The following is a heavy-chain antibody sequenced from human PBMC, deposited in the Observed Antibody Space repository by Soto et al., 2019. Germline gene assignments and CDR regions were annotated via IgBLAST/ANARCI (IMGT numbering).Heavy chain of an antibody. Sequence: QVQLQQWGAGLLKPSETLSLTCAVYGGSFSGYYWSWIRQPPGKGLEWIGEINHSGSTNYNPSLKSRVTISVDTSKNQFSLKLSSVTAADTAVYYGARPAYSGSYFSYLGQGTLVTVSS. D-gene: IGHD1-26*01. V-gene: IGHV4-34*01. CDR1: GGSFSGYY. CDR2: INHSGST. J-gene: IGHJ4*02. CDR3: ARPAYSGSYFSY.